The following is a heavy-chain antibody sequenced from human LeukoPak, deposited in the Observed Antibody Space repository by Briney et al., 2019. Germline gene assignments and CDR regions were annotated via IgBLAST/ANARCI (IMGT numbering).Heavy chain of an antibody. V-gene: IGHV1-2*02. D-gene: IGHD3-10*01. CDR2: INPNSGGT. CDR3: AIVVLGEVTIVRAHYYYYYMDV. CDR1: GYTFTGYY. Sequence: ASVKVSCKASGYTFTGYYMHWVRQAPGQGLEWMGWINPNSGGTNYAQKFQGRVTMTRDTSISTAYMELSRLRSDDTAVYYCAIVVLGEVTIVRAHYYYYYMDVWGKGTTVTISS. J-gene: IGHJ6*03.